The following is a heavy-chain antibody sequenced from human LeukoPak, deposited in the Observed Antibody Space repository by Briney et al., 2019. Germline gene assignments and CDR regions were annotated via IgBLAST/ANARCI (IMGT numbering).Heavy chain of an antibody. V-gene: IGHV1-8*01. Sequence: ASVKVSCKASGYTFTSYDINWVRQATGQGLEWMGWMNLNSGNTGYAQKFQGRVTMTRNTYISTAYMELSSLRSEDPAVYYCARRIAARPHHYYYYYMDVWGKGTTVTVSS. J-gene: IGHJ6*03. D-gene: IGHD6-6*01. CDR2: MNLNSGNT. CDR1: GYTFTSYD. CDR3: ARRIAARPHHYYYYYMDV.